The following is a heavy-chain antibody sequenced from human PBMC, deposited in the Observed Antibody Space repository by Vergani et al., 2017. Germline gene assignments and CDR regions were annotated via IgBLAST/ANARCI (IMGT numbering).Heavy chain of an antibody. Sequence: QVQLQQWGAGLLKPSETLSLTCAVYGGSFSGYYWSWIRQPPGKGLEWIGEINHSGSTNYNPSLKSRVTISVDTSKNQFSLKLSSVTAADTAVYYCARRPDYYDSSGYSKYYYYGMDVWGQGTTVTVSS. CDR3: ARRPDYYDSSGYSKYYYYGMDV. D-gene: IGHD3-22*01. CDR2: INHSGST. J-gene: IGHJ6*02. CDR1: GGSFSGYY. V-gene: IGHV4-34*01.